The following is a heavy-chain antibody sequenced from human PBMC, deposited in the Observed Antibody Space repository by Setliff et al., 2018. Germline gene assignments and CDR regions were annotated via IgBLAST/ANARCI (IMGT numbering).Heavy chain of an antibody. V-gene: IGHV4-59*11. CDR2: IYYSGST. J-gene: IGHJ4*02. CDR3: ARLWISYESNTFFYPKYFDF. Sequence: LSLTCTVSGGSISSHYWSWIRQPPGKGLEWCGSIYYSGSTNYNPSHKSRVAISVDTSENQFSLRLNSVTAADTAVYYCARLWISYESNTFFYPKYFDFWGQGTLVTVSS. CDR1: GGSISSHY. D-gene: IGHD3-22*01.